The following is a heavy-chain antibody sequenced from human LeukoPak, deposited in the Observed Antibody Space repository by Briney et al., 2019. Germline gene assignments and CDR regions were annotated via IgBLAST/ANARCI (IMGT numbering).Heavy chain of an antibody. D-gene: IGHD6-6*01. CDR1: GDSVSSSNFF. Sequence: PSETLSLTCTVSGDSVSSSNFFWGWIRQPPGKGLEWIGSFHCGGSAFYNPSLKSRVTISVDTSNNHFSLKLTSVTAADSAVYYCARHEYQVFPPANWFDPWGQGTLVTVSS. CDR2: FHCGGSA. J-gene: IGHJ5*02. CDR3: ARHEYQVFPPANWFDP. V-gene: IGHV4-39*02.